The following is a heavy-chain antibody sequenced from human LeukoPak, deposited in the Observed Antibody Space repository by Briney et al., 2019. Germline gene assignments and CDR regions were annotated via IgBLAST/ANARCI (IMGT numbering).Heavy chain of an antibody. Sequence: SQTLSLTCAISGDSVSSNSVAWNWIRQSPSRGLEWLGRTYYRSKWYNDYAESVKSRITINPDTSKNQFSLQLNSVTPEDTAVYYCAKSSSIAAAVGPWGQGTLVTVSS. V-gene: IGHV6-1*01. J-gene: IGHJ5*02. CDR3: AKSSSIAAAVGP. D-gene: IGHD6-13*01. CDR2: TYYRSKWYN. CDR1: GDSVSSNSVA.